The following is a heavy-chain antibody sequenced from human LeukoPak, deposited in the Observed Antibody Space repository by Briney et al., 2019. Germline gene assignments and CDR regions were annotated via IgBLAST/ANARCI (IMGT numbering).Heavy chain of an antibody. CDR1: GGSFSGYY. J-gene: IGHJ4*02. V-gene: IGHV4-34*01. Sequence: PSETLSLTCAVYGGSFSGYYWSWIRQPPGKGLEWIGEINHSGSTNYNPSLKSRVTVSEDTSKNQFSLKLSSVTAADTAVYYCARIDFYGSGSYYVDYWGQGTLVTVSS. CDR3: ARIDFYGSGSYYVDY. D-gene: IGHD3-10*01. CDR2: INHSGST.